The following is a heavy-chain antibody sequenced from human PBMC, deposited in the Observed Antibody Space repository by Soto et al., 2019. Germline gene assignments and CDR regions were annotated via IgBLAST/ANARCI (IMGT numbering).Heavy chain of an antibody. CDR3: LGGSGWLADY. D-gene: IGHD6-19*01. Sequence: EVQLVESGGTLVQPGGSLRLSCAASGFTFSNYWMNWVRQSPGKGLEWVANIKQDGSEKNYVDSVKGRFTISRDNVKSSLFRQRNRRRDEDTAVYYGLGGSGWLADYWGQGTLVTVSS. CDR2: IKQDGSEK. J-gene: IGHJ4*02. V-gene: IGHV3-7*01. CDR1: GFTFSNYW.